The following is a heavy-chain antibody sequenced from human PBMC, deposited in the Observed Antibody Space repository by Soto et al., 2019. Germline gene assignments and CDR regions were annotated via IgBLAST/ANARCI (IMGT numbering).Heavy chain of an antibody. CDR3: AKEAPYGDYRSGFDYYYYMDV. CDR1: GFTFSSYA. D-gene: IGHD4-17*01. Sequence: GGSLRLSCAASGFTFSSYAMSWVRQAPGKGLEWVSAISGSGGSTYYADSVKGRFTISRDNSKNTLYLQMNSLRAEDTAVYYCAKEAPYGDYRSGFDYYYYMDVWGKGTTVTVSS. J-gene: IGHJ6*03. CDR2: ISGSGGST. V-gene: IGHV3-23*01.